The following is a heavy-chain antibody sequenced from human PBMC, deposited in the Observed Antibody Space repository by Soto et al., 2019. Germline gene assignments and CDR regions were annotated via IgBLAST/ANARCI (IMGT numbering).Heavy chain of an antibody. J-gene: IGHJ2*01. CDR3: ARESHDILTGPPWVWYFDL. Sequence: QVQLQQWGAGPLRPLETLSLTCGGSGGSFSGYYWAWICQSPRKGLEWIGEINDRGSINYNPSLKSRVSISVATSKNHSSLNLRSVTAADKAVYYCARESHDILTGPPWVWYFDLWGRGTLVTVSS. CDR2: INDRGSI. V-gene: IGHV4-34*01. D-gene: IGHD3-9*01. CDR1: GGSFSGYY.